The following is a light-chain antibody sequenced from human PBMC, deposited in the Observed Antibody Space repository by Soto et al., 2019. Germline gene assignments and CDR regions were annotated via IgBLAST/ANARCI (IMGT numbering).Light chain of an antibody. CDR3: MKTTQFPLA. CDR1: QSLVHSDGNTY. Sequence: EIVMTQTPLSSPVTLGQPASISCRSSQSLVHSDGNTYLSWLHLGPGQPPKLLIYKISNRFSGVPDRSTGRGAGTDFTLKIRGVEAGDVGTFSCMKTTQFPLAFGGGTKGEI. J-gene: IGKJ4*01. CDR2: KIS. V-gene: IGKV2-24*01.